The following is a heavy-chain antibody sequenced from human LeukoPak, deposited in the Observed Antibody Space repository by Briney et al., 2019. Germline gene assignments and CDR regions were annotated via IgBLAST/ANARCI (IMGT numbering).Heavy chain of an antibody. Sequence: PGGSLRLSCAASGFTFSSYGMHWVRQAPCKGLEWVAFIRYDGSNKYYADSVKGRFTISRDNSKNTLYLQMNSLRAEDTAVYYCAKDPPRIAAPGYFDYWGQGTLVTVSS. V-gene: IGHV3-30*02. CDR2: IRYDGSNK. J-gene: IGHJ4*02. CDR1: GFTFSSYG. CDR3: AKDPPRIAAPGYFDY. D-gene: IGHD6-13*01.